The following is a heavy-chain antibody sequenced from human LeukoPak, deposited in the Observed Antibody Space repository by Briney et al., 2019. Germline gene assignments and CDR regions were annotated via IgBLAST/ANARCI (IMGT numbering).Heavy chain of an antibody. Sequence: ASVKVSCKASGYTFTSYDINWVRQATGQGLEWMGWMNPNSGNTGYAQKFQGRVTMTRNTSISTAYTELSSLRSEDTAVYYCARAHCSGGSCYYYYYGMDVWGQGTTVTVSS. D-gene: IGHD2-15*01. CDR1: GYTFTSYD. V-gene: IGHV1-8*01. CDR3: ARAHCSGGSCYYYYYGMDV. CDR2: MNPNSGNT. J-gene: IGHJ6*02.